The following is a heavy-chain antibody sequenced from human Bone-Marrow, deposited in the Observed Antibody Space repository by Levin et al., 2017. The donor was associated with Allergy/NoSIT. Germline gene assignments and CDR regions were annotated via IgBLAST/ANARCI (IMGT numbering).Heavy chain of an antibody. Sequence: GGSLRLSCAASGFSFSTYAMGWVRQAPGKGLEWVSVISGSDDRTWYADSMKGRFTISRDNSRTTIYLQINSLTAEDTAVYYCASRGPNWGFFDPWGQGTLVTVAS. D-gene: IGHD7-27*01. CDR3: ASRGPNWGFFDP. CDR2: ISGSDDRT. CDR1: GFSFSTYA. V-gene: IGHV3-23*01. J-gene: IGHJ5*02.